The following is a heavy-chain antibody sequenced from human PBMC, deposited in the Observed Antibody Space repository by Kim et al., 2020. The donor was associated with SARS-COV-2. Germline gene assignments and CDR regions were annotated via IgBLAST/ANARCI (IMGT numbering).Heavy chain of an antibody. Sequence: NNTQKFKGRVTITADKSTSTAYMELSSLRSEDTAVYYCAVHDSSGYYYYWGQGTLVTVSS. J-gene: IGHJ4*02. D-gene: IGHD3-22*01. V-gene: IGHV1-69*02. CDR3: AVHDSSGYYYY.